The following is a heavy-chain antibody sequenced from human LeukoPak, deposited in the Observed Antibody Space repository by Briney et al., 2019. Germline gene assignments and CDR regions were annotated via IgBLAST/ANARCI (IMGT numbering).Heavy chain of an antibody. J-gene: IGHJ4*02. CDR3: ARERRCYGPDCTPGDDFDY. V-gene: IGHV3-74*01. Sequence: GGSLRLSCAVSGFTFSHSWMHWVRQAPGHGRVWCSRMDGDGSIIIYADSVKGRFTISRDNAKNTVFLQMNSLRVEDAAVYYCARERRCYGPDCTPGDDFDYWGQGTLVTVSS. CDR1: GFTFSHSW. D-gene: IGHD2-21*02. CDR2: MDGDGSII.